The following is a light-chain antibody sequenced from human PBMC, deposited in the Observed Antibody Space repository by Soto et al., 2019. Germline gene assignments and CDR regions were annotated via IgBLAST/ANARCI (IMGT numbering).Light chain of an antibody. CDR3: QQYNNWPPWT. CDR2: GAS. J-gene: IGKJ1*01. CDR1: QSVGSN. V-gene: IGKV3-15*01. Sequence: EVVMTQSPATLSVSPGERATLSCRASQSVGSNLAWFQQRPGQAPRLLIFGASIRAISIPARFSASGSGTEFTLTISSLQSEDFALYYCQQYNNWPPWTFGQGTRVEV.